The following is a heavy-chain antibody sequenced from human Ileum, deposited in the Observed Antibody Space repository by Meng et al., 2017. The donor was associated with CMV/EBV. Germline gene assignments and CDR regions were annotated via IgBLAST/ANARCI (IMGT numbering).Heavy chain of an antibody. J-gene: IGHJ4*02. D-gene: IGHD2/OR15-2a*01. Sequence: GESLKISCAASGFTFSSYAMSWVRQAPGKGLEWVSAISGSGGSTYYADSVKGQFTISRDNSKNTLYLQMNSLRAEDTAVYYCARRYFGYFDYWGQGTLVTVSS. CDR1: GFTFSSYA. V-gene: IGHV3-23*01. CDR2: ISGSGGST. CDR3: ARRYFGYFDY.